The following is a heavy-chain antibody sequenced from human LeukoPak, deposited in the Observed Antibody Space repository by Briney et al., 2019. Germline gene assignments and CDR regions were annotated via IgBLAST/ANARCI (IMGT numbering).Heavy chain of an antibody. CDR2: ISSSGSTI. Sequence: PGGSLRLSCAASGFTFSSYEMNWVRQAPGKGLEWVSYISSSGSTIYYADSVKGRFTISRDNAKNSLYLQMNSLRAEDTAVYYCACDFWSGSARPDYWGQGTLVTVSS. J-gene: IGHJ4*02. D-gene: IGHD3-3*01. V-gene: IGHV3-48*03. CDR1: GFTFSSYE. CDR3: ACDFWSGSARPDY.